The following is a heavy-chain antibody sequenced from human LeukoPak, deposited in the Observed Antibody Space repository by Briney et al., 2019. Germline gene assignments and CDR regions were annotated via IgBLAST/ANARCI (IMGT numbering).Heavy chain of an antibody. V-gene: IGHV4-39*01. J-gene: IGHJ6*02. CDR1: GGSISSSSYY. CDR3: ARQIIDPLYYYYGMDV. Sequence: PSETLSLTCTDSGGSISSSSYYWGWIRQPPGKGLEWIGSIYYSGSTYYNPSLKSRVTISVDTSKNQFSLKLSSVTAADTAVYYCARQIIDPLYYYYGMDVWGQGTTVTVSS. CDR2: IYYSGST. D-gene: IGHD2/OR15-2a*01.